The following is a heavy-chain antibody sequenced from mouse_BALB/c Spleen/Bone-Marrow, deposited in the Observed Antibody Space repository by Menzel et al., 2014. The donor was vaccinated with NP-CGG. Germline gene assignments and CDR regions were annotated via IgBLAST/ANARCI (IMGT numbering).Heavy chain of an antibody. CDR3: TRYGNSHYYAMDY. J-gene: IGHJ4*01. V-gene: IGHV1-69*02. CDR1: GYTFTSYW. Sequence: VQLQQSGAELVRPGASVKLSCRASGYTFTSYWINWVKQRPGQGLEWIGNIYPSDSYTNYNQRFKDKATLTVDKSSSTAYMQLSSPTSEDSAVCYCTRYGNSHYYAMDYWGQGTSVTVSS. D-gene: IGHD1-1*01. CDR2: IYPSDSYT.